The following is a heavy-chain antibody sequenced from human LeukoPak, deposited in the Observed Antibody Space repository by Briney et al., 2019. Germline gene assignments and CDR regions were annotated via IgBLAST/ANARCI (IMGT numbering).Heavy chain of an antibody. J-gene: IGHJ4*02. D-gene: IGHD3-22*01. CDR3: ARDPEPYYDSSGYWNY. CDR2: ISSSGSTI. Sequence: GGSLRLSCAASGFTFSDYYMSWIRQARGKGLEWVSYISSSGSTIYYADSVKGRFTISRDNAKNSLYLQMNSLRAEDTAVYYCARDPEPYYDSSGYWNYWGQGTLVTVSS. V-gene: IGHV3-11*04. CDR1: GFTFSDYY.